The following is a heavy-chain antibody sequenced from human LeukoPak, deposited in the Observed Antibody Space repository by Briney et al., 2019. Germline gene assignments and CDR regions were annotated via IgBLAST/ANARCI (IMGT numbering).Heavy chain of an antibody. Sequence: GGSLRLSCAASGLTFTNGWMRWVRQAPGKGLEWVGRIKSKTDGGTTDYAAPVKGRFTISRDDSKNTLYLQMNSLETEDTAVYYCTASLWFGERIFDYGGQGTLVTVSS. CDR1: GLTFTNGW. CDR2: IKSKTDGGTT. J-gene: IGHJ4*02. CDR3: TASLWFGERIFDY. V-gene: IGHV3-15*01. D-gene: IGHD3-10*01.